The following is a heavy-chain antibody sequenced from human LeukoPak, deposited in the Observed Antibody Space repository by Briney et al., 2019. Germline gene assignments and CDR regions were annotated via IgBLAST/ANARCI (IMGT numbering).Heavy chain of an antibody. D-gene: IGHD4-11*01. Sequence: SVKVSCKASGYTFTSYGISWVRQAPGQGLEWMGWISAYNGNTNYAQKLQGRVTMTADTSTSTAYMELRSLRSDDTAVYYCARALQYPSRYFDLWGRGTLVTVSS. CDR2: ISAYNGNT. J-gene: IGHJ2*01. CDR3: ARALQYPSRYFDL. V-gene: IGHV1-18*01. CDR1: GYTFTSYG.